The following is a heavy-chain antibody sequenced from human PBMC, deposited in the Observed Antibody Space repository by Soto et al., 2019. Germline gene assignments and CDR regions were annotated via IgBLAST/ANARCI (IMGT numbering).Heavy chain of an antibody. V-gene: IGHV4-4*02. CDR3: ARHIAVSGTRGFDH. Sequence: QVQLQESGPGLMKPSGTLSLTCAVSGGSITSNWWSWVRQPPGKGLEWIAEIFHTGSANYNPSLMGRLTISMDNSRSHLSLTLNSVTAADTAVYYCARHIAVSGTRGFDHWGQGTLVTVSS. D-gene: IGHD2-21*01. CDR2: IFHTGSA. CDR1: GGSITSNW. J-gene: IGHJ4*02.